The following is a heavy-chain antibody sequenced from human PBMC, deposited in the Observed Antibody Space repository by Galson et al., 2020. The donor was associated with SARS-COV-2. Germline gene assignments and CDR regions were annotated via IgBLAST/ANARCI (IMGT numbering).Heavy chain of an antibody. V-gene: IGHV4-59*08. CDR3: AKLAEGRRSSEDY. CDR2: IPYAGST. J-gene: IGHJ4*02. D-gene: IGHD1-26*01. CDR1: IGPMTSHY. Sequence: SQTLSLTCAVSIGPMTSHYWSWIRQAPGKGLEWIGYIPYAGSTTYNPSLKSRVTISIDTSKNQFSLRLTSVTAADTALYYCAKLAEGRRSSEDYWGQGTRVTVSS.